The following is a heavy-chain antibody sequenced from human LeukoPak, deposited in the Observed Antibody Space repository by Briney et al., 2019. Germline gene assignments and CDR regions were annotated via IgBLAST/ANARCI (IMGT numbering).Heavy chain of an antibody. V-gene: IGHV1-2*02. CDR3: ARQYYDFWSGYYYYYYMDV. CDR2: INPNSGGT. Sequence: ASVKVSCKASGYTFTGYYMHWVRQAPGQGLEWMGWINPNSGGTNYAQKFQGRVTMTRDTSISTAYMELSRLRSDDTAVYYCARQYYDFWSGYYYYYYMDVWGQGTMVIVSS. D-gene: IGHD3-3*01. J-gene: IGHJ6*03. CDR1: GYTFTGYY.